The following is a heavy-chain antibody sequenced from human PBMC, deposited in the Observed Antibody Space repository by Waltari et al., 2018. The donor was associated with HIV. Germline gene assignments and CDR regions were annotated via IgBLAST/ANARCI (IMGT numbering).Heavy chain of an antibody. CDR2: ISDSTGRT. CDR1: GFTFSSYA. V-gene: IGHV3-23*01. Sequence: EMQLLASGGGLVQPGGSLRLSCAASGFTFSSYAMHWVRQAPGKGLEWVSGISDSTGRTYYGDSVKGRFTISRDNSKNTLYLQMSSLRVEDTAIYYCAKDEAGAGSPEVWFDPWGQGTLVTVSS. D-gene: IGHD6-13*01. CDR3: AKDEAGAGSPEVWFDP. J-gene: IGHJ5*02.